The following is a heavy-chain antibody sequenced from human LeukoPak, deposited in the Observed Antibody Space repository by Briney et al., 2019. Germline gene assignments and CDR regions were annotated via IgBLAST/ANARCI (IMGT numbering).Heavy chain of an antibody. CDR1: GGSITSYY. V-gene: IGHV4-59*01. Sequence: SETLSLTCTVSGGSITSYYWSWIRQPPGKGLEWIGYIYYSGSTNYNPSLKSRVTISVDTSKNQFSLKLSSVTAADTAVYYCARGSPEFDYWGQGTLVTASS. D-gene: IGHD2-15*01. CDR3: ARGSPEFDY. CDR2: IYYSGST. J-gene: IGHJ4*02.